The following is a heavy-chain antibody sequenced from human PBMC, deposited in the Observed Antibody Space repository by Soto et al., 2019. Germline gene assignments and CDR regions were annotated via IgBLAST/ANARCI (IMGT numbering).Heavy chain of an antibody. CDR3: AKDGALSGSAYFQH. V-gene: IGHV3-9*01. CDR1: GFTFVDYA. Sequence: GGSLRLSCAASGFTFVDYAMHWVRQAPGKGLEWVSGISWNSGSIGYADSVKGRFTISRDNAKNSLYLQMNSLRAEDTALYYCAKDGALSGSAYFQHWGQGTLVTVSS. CDR2: ISWNSGSI. J-gene: IGHJ1*01. D-gene: IGHD5-12*01.